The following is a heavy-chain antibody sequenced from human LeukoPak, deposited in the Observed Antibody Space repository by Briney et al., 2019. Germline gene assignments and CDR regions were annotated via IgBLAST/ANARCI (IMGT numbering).Heavy chain of an antibody. CDR3: ARAPQIAAAGTGKGFDH. V-gene: IGHV4-31*03. CDR1: GGSISSGAYY. Sequence: SQTLSLTCTVSGGSISSGAYYWSWIRQHPGKGLEWIGYIYYSGSTYYNPSLKSRVTISVDTSKNQFSLKLSSVTAADTAVYYCARAPQIAAAGTGKGFDHWGQGTLVTVSS. J-gene: IGHJ5*02. D-gene: IGHD6-13*01. CDR2: IYYSGST.